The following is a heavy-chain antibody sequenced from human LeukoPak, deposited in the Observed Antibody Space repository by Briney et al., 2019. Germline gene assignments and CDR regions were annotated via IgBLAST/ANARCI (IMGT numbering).Heavy chain of an antibody. V-gene: IGHV1-46*01. J-gene: IGHJ4*02. CDR1: GYTFTSYY. D-gene: IGHD5/OR15-5a*01. CDR3: ANSFYDLLVYFDY. CDR2: INPSDGST. Sequence: VASVKVSCKASGYTFTSYYMHWVRQAPGQGLEWMGIINPSDGSTRYAQKFQGRVTMTRDMSTSTVYMELSSLRSEDTAVYYCANSFYDLLVYFDYWGQGTLVTVSS.